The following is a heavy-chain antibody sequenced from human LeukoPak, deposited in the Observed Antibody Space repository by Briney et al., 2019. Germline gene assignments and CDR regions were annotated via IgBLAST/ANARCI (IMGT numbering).Heavy chain of an antibody. CDR3: AKDLGWIQFGY. CDR2: VSPNGETA. CDR1: GFIFRNYG. Sequence: GGTLRLSCAASGFIFRNYGMNWVRQPPGKGLEWVSGVSPNGETAYYADSVKGGFTISRDNSKNTVYLQVRSLRAEDTAVYYCAKDLGWIQFGYWGQGALVTVSS. D-gene: IGHD5-18*01. V-gene: IGHV3-23*01. J-gene: IGHJ4*02.